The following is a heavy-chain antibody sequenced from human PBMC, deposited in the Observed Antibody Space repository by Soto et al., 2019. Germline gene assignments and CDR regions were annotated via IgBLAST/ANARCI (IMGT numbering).Heavy chain of an antibody. CDR2: ISGSGDRT. V-gene: IGHV3-23*01. CDR1: GFTFSRHP. J-gene: IGHJ6*02. CDR3: AKGQEPPYYYGMDV. Sequence: PGGSLRLSCVFSGFTFSRHPMNWVRQAPGKGLEWVSSISGSGDRTYFTDSVKGRFTVARDNSGNTLHLQMSSLRAEDTAVYFCAKGQEPPYYYGMDVWGQGTTVTVSS. D-gene: IGHD1-26*01.